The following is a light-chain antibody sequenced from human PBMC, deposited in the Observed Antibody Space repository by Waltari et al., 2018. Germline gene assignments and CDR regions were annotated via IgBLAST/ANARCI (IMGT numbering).Light chain of an antibody. CDR3: QAWDSSTGV. CDR2: QET. CDR1: KLGDKF. V-gene: IGLV3-1*01. J-gene: IGLJ2*01. Sequence: SYELTQPPSLSVSPGQTTSITCSGDKLGDKFASWYQQKPGQSPVLVIYQETNRPYGIPARFAGSNSGNSATLTISETQPMDEADYYCQAWDSSTGVFGGGTKLTVL.